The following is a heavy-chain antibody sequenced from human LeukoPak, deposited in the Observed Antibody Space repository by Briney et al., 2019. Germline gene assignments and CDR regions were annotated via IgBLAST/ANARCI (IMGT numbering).Heavy chain of an antibody. V-gene: IGHV3-48*04. Sequence: SGGSLRLSCAASGFTFSSYNMNWVRQAPGKGLEWVSYISSSSSTIYYADSVKGRFTISRDNAKNSLYLQMNSLRAEDTAVYYCARGSHSNKPSYYYMDVWGKGTTVTVSS. CDR1: GFTFSSYN. D-gene: IGHD1-14*01. CDR3: ARGSHSNKPSYYYMDV. J-gene: IGHJ6*03. CDR2: ISSSSSTI.